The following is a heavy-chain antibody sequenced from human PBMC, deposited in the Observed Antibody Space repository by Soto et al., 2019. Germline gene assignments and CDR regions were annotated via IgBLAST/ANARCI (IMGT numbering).Heavy chain of an antibody. J-gene: IGHJ1*01. CDR3: ARGQNTRRSPTPPGYFQH. CDR1: GGSITSGDYF. D-gene: IGHD2-15*01. Sequence: SETLSLTCSVSGGSITSGDYFWSWIRQSPGKGLEWIGYIFDSGSTYYTPSLKSRSTISVDTSNNQFSLKLSSVTAADTAVYYCARGQNTRRSPTPPGYFQHWGQGTLVTVSS. CDR2: IFDSGST. V-gene: IGHV4-30-4*01.